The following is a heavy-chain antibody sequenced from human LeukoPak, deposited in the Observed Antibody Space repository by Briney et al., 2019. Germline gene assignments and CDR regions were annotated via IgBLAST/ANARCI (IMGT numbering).Heavy chain of an antibody. CDR1: GYTLTELS. CDR3: ATARIVGPPEDRGAFDI. CDR2: FDPEDGET. D-gene: IGHD1-26*01. Sequence: ASVKVSCKVSGYTLTELSMHWVRQAPGKGLEWMGGFDPEDGETIYAQKFQGRVTMAEDTSTDTAYMELGSLRSEDTAVYYCATARIVGPPEDRGAFDIWGQGTMVTVSS. J-gene: IGHJ3*02. V-gene: IGHV1-24*01.